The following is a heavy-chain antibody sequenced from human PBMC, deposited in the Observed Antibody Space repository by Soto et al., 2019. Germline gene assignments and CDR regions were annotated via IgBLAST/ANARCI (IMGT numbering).Heavy chain of an antibody. J-gene: IGHJ4*02. Sequence: SVKVSCKASGGTFSSYTISWVRQAPGQGLEWMGRIIPILGIANYAQKFQGRVTITADKSTSTAYMELSSLRSEDTAVYYCARDSSSVPFDYWGQGTLVTVSS. V-gene: IGHV1-69*04. D-gene: IGHD6-6*01. CDR1: GGTFSSYT. CDR3: ARDSSSVPFDY. CDR2: IIPILGIA.